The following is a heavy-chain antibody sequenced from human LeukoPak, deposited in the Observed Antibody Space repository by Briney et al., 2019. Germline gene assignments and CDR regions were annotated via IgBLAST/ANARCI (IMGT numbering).Heavy chain of an antibody. CDR3: AREAVADYYFDY. D-gene: IGHD6-19*01. Sequence: GGSLRLSCAASGLTFSSHWMHWVRQAPGKGLVWVSRINSDGSSTSYADSVKGRFTISRDNAKNTLYLQMNSLRAEDTAVYYCAREAVADYYFDYWGQGTLVTVSS. CDR2: INSDGSST. CDR1: GLTFSSHW. V-gene: IGHV3-74*01. J-gene: IGHJ4*02.